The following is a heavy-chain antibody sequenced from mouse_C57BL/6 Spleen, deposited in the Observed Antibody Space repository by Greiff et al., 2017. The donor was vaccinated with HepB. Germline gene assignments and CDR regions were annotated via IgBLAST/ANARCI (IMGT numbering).Heavy chain of an antibody. J-gene: IGHJ1*03. CDR1: GYTFTSYW. Sequence: VQLQQPGAELVKPGASVKLSCKASGYTFTSYWMHWVKQRPGRGLEGIGRIDPNSGGTKYNEKFKSKATLTVDKPSSTAYMQLSSLTSEDSAVYYCARDYYGSSYVNWYFDVWGTGTTVTVAS. V-gene: IGHV1-72*01. CDR3: ARDYYGSSYVNWYFDV. CDR2: IDPNSGGT. D-gene: IGHD1-1*01.